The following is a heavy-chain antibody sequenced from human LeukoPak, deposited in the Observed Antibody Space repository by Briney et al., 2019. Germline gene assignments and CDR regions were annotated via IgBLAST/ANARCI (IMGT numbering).Heavy chain of an antibody. CDR1: GYTFTAYY. V-gene: IGHV1-2*02. CDR2: INPSSGVA. Sequence: ASVKVSCKSSGYTFTAYYMHWVRQAPGQGLEWMGWINPSSGVAKYAEKFQGRVTMTRDTSISTAYMELNRLRSDDTAVYFCARDLERSSYSYYNFYYMAVWGKGTTVTMSS. CDR3: ARDLERSSYSYYNFYYMAV. J-gene: IGHJ6*03. D-gene: IGHD3-3*01.